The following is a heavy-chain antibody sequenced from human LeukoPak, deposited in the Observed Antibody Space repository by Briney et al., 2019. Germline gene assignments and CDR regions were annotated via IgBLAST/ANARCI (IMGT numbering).Heavy chain of an antibody. CDR1: GFTFDDYA. J-gene: IGHJ6*02. CDR3: AKDSVAGSLPTYHYYYRMDV. V-gene: IGHV3-9*01. CDR2: ISWNSGSI. D-gene: IGHD6-19*01. Sequence: GGSLRLSCAASGFTFDDYAMHWVRQAPGKGMEWVSGISWNSGSIGYADSVKGRFTISRDNAKNSLYLQMNSLRAEDTALYYCAKDSVAGSLPTYHYYYRMDVWGQGTTVTVSS.